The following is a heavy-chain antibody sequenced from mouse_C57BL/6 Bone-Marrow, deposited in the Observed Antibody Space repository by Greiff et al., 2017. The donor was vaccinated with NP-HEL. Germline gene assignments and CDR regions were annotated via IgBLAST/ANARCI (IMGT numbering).Heavy chain of an antibody. CDR2: IYPGSGST. CDR3: ARGITTVVARNYAMDY. CDR1: GYTFTSYW. D-gene: IGHD1-1*01. Sequence: QVQLKQPGAELVKPGASVKMSCKASGYTFTSYWITWVKQRPGQGLEWIGDIYPGSGSTNYNEKFKSKATLTVDTSSSTAYMQLSSLTSEDSAVYYCARGITTVVARNYAMDYWGQGTSVTVSS. V-gene: IGHV1-55*01. J-gene: IGHJ4*01.